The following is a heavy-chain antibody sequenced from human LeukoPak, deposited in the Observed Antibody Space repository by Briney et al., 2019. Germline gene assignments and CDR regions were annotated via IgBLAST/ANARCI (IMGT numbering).Heavy chain of an antibody. CDR1: GDSISSSISY. V-gene: IGHV4-39*01. Sequence: PSETLSLTCTVSGDSISSSISYWGWIRQPPGKGLEWIGSIYYSGTTHYNPSLKSRVFISVGTSKNQFSLKLSSVTAADTAVYYCARNHTHEGYGYYFDYWGQGTLITVSS. CDR2: IYYSGTT. CDR3: ARNHTHEGYGYYFDY. D-gene: IGHD5-18*01. J-gene: IGHJ4*02.